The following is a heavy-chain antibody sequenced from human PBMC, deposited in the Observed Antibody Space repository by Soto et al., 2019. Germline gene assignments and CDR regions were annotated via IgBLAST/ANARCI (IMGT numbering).Heavy chain of an antibody. CDR3: ARGLVATIPFDY. D-gene: IGHD5-12*01. Sequence: SETLSLTCTVSGGSISSGGYYWSWIRQHPGKGLEWIGYIYYSGSTYYNPSLKSRVTISVDTSKNQFSLKLSSVTAADTAVYYCARGLVATIPFDYWGQGTLVTVPS. J-gene: IGHJ4*02. CDR2: IYYSGST. V-gene: IGHV4-31*03. CDR1: GGSISSGGYY.